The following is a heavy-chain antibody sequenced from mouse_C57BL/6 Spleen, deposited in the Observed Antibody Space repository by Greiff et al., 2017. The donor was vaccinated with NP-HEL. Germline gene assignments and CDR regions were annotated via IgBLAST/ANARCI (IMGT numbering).Heavy chain of an antibody. CDR3: ARQLGTMGD. D-gene: IGHD3-1*01. Sequence: QVQLQQPGAELVMPGASVKLSCKASGYTFTSYWMHWVKQRPGQGLEWIGEIDPSDSYTNYNQKFKGKSTLTVDKSSSTAYMQLSSLTSEDSAVYYCARQLGTMGDWGQGTSVTVSS. CDR1: GYTFTSYW. V-gene: IGHV1-69*01. CDR2: IDPSDSYT. J-gene: IGHJ4*01.